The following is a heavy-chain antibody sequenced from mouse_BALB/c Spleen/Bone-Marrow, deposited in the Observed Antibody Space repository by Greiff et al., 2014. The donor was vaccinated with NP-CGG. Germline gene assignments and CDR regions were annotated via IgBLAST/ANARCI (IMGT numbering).Heavy chain of an antibody. D-gene: IGHD2-14*01. V-gene: IGHV1-54*01. Sequence: VKLMESGAELVRPGTPVKVSCKASGYAFTNYFMEWVKQRPGQGLEWIGVINPGSGGANYNEKFKGKAILTADKSSSTAYMQLSSLTSDDSAVYFCIRELVRGFGYRGQGTLVTVSA. CDR3: IRELVRGFGY. J-gene: IGHJ3*01. CDR2: INPGSGGA. CDR1: GYAFTNYF.